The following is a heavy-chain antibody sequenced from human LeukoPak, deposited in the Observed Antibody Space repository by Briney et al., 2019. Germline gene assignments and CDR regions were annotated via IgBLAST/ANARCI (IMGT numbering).Heavy chain of an antibody. CDR2: ISGSGGST. CDR1: GFTFSSYA. D-gene: IGHD2-2*01. J-gene: IGHJ4*02. CDR3: ARVWDIVVVPAAMNY. Sequence: PGGSLRLSCAASGFTFSSYAMSWVRQAPGKGLEWVSAISGSGGSTYYADSVKGRFTISRDNAKNSLYLQMNSLRAEDTAVYYCARVWDIVVVPAAMNYWGQGTLVTVSS. V-gene: IGHV3-23*01.